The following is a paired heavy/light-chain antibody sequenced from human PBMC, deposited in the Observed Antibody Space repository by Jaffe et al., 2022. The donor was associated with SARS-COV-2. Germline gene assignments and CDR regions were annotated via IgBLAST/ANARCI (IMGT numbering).Heavy chain of an antibody. Sequence: QLVQAGAEVRKPGASVRISCKASGYTFTNYFMHWLREAPGQGLEWMGIIDPSGGTTSYSQKFQGRVTMTRDTSTSTVYMELSSLTDEDTAVYFCARHLGYDSGRTQRHYWGQGTLVTVSS. D-gene: IGHD3-22*01. CDR1: GYTFTNYF. CDR3: ARHLGYDSGRTQRHY. CDR2: IDPSGGTT. J-gene: IGHJ4*02. V-gene: IGHV1-46*01.
Light chain of an antibody. V-gene: IGKV1-5*03. Sequence: DMQMTQSPSTLSASVGDSVTITCRASQIISGWLAWYQQKPGKAPELLIYKTSNLESGVPSRFRGSGSGTEFTLTISSLQPDDFATYYCHQYNGFVGTFGQGTKVEIK. CDR1: QIISGW. CDR3: HQYNGFVGT. CDR2: KTS. J-gene: IGKJ1*01.